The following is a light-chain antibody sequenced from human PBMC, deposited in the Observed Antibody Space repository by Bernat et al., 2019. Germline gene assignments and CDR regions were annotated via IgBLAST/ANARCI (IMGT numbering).Light chain of an antibody. CDR2: AAS. J-gene: IGKJ2*01. V-gene: IGKV1-39*01. CDR3: QQSYSTPPDT. CDR1: QSIRSY. Sequence: DIHMTQSPSSLSASVGDRVTITCRASQSIRSYLNWYQQKPVKSPKLLIYAASSLQSGVPSRFSGSVSGTDFTLTISSLQPEDFATYYCQQSYSTPPDTFGQGTKLEIK.